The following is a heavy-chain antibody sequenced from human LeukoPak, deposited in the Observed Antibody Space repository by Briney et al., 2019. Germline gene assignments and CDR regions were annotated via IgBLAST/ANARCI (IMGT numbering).Heavy chain of an antibody. D-gene: IGHD3-10*01. J-gene: IGHJ5*02. CDR3: ARGRASHGSGSYYNEVWFDP. Sequence: SETLSLTCTVSGGSISSSSYYWGWIRQPPGKGLEWIGSIYYSGSTYYNPSLKSRVTISVDTSKNQFSLKLSSVTAADTAVYYCARGRASHGSGSYYNEVWFDPWGQGTLVTVSS. CDR1: GGSISSSSYY. V-gene: IGHV4-39*07. CDR2: IYYSGST.